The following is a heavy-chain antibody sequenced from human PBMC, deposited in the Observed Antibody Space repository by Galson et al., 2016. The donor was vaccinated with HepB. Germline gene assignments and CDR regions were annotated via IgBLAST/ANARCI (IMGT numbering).Heavy chain of an antibody. Sequence: ETLSLTCAVYGGFFRGYYWSWIRQPPGKGLEWIGYIYYTGSTNYSPSLKSRVIISIDRSNNQFSPKLRSVTAADTAVYYCARQSRLGLRPKGMDVWGQGTTVTVSS. CDR3: ARQSRLGLRPKGMDV. CDR2: IYYTGST. J-gene: IGHJ6*02. V-gene: IGHV4-34*01. CDR1: GGFFRGYY. D-gene: IGHD3/OR15-3a*01.